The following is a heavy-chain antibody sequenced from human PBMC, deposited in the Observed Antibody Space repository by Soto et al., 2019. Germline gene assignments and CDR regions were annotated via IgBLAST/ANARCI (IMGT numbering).Heavy chain of an antibody. V-gene: IGHV4-4*02. CDR2: IYHSGST. J-gene: IGHJ3*02. Sequence: PSETLSLTCAVSGDSISSSNWWSRVRQPPGEGLEWIGEIYHSGSTNYNPSLKSRVTILVDKSKNQLSLRLSSVTAADTAVYYCARQTTTLGAFDIWGQGTMVTVSS. CDR1: GDSISSSNW. CDR3: ARQTTTLGAFDI. D-gene: IGHD1-26*01.